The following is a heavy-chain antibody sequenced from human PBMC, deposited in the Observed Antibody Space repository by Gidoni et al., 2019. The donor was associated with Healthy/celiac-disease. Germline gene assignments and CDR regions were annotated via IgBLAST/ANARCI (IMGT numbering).Heavy chain of an antibody. D-gene: IGHD2-21*02. CDR1: GYTFTSYH. CDR3: ARTYCGGDCYSAAHDAFDI. CDR2: INPSGGST. Sequence: QVQLVQSGAEVKKPGASVKVSCKASGYTFTSYHLHWVRQAPGEGLEWMGIINPSGGSTSYEQKFQGRVTMTRDTSTSTVYMELSSLGSEDTAVYYCARTYCGGDCYSAAHDAFDIWGQGTMVTVSS. J-gene: IGHJ3*02. V-gene: IGHV1-46*01.